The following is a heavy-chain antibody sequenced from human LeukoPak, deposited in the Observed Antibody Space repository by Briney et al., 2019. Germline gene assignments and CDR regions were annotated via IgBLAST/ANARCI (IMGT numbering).Heavy chain of an antibody. V-gene: IGHV1-2*02. CDR3: AREYGSGSYYPDY. CDR1: GYTFTGYY. CDR2: INPNSGGT. J-gene: IGHJ4*02. Sequence: ASVKVSCKASGYTFTGYYMHWVRQAPGQGLEWMGWINPNSGGTNYAQKFQGRVTMTRDTSISTAYMELSRLRSDDTAVYYCAREYGSGSYYPDYWGQGTLVTVSS. D-gene: IGHD3-10*01.